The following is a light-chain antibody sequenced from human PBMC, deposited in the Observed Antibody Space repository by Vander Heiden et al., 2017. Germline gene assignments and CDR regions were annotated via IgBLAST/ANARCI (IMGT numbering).Light chain of an antibody. V-gene: IGLV3-21*02. Sequence: SYVLTQPPSVSVAPGQTARITFGGNHIGSKNLHWYQQNPGQAPMLVVYDDSDRPSGIPERFSGSNSGTTATLTISRVEAGEEADYYCQVWDRSSDRVVFGGGTKLTVL. J-gene: IGLJ2*01. CDR3: QVWDRSSDRVV. CDR1: HIGSKN. CDR2: DDS.